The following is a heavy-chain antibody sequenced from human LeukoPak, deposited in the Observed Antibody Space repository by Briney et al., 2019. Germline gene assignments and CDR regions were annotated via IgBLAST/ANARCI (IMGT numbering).Heavy chain of an antibody. CDR2: IYSGGST. J-gene: IGHJ4*02. CDR1: GFTVSSNY. V-gene: IGHV3-53*01. D-gene: IGHD1-7*01. Sequence: GGSLRLSCAASGFTVSSNYMSWVRQAPGKGLEWVSVIYSGGSTYYADSVKGRFTNSRDNSKNTLYLQMNSLRAEDTAVYYCARDSDDWNYEVWGQGTLVTVSS. CDR3: ARDSDDWNYEV.